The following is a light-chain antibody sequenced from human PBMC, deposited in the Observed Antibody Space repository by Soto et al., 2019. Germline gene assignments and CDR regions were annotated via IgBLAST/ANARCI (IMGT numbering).Light chain of an antibody. Sequence: DTVMTQPLLSLPVTHGEPASISYRSSQSHLDRSGYKYLDWDLQKPGQSQQLXIYLGSNRASGVHDRFSGSGSGTDFTLTIRRVEAEDVGVYFCPQGLATPFTFGGGTKVDIK. CDR3: PQGLATPFT. V-gene: IGKV2-28*01. J-gene: IGKJ4*01. CDR1: QSHLDRSGYKY. CDR2: LGS.